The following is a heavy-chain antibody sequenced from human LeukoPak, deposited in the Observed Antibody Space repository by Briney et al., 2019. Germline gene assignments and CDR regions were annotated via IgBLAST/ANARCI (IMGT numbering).Heavy chain of an antibody. CDR2: ISSSSSYI. D-gene: IGHD3-22*01. V-gene: IGHV3-21*04. Sequence: PGGSLRLSCAASGITFTSYNMDWVRQAPGKGLEWVSSISSSSSYIYYADSVKGRFTISRDNSKNTLYLQMNSLRAEDTAVYYCAKTSQAYYYDSSGYYWGQGTLVTVSS. J-gene: IGHJ4*02. CDR3: AKTSQAYYYDSSGYY. CDR1: GITFTSYN.